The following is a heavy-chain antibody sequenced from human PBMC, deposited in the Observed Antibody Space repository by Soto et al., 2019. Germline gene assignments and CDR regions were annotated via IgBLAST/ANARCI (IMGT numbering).Heavy chain of an antibody. Sequence: PAGSLRLSCAASGLTFSSYGMHWVRQAPGKGLEWVAVISYDGSNKYYADSVKGRFTISRDNSKNTLYLQMNSLRAEDTAVYYCAKVPGYCSGGSCNRYYYYGMDVWGQGTTVTVSS. D-gene: IGHD2-15*01. J-gene: IGHJ6*02. CDR2: ISYDGSNK. CDR3: AKVPGYCSGGSCNRYYYYGMDV. V-gene: IGHV3-30*18. CDR1: GLTFSSYG.